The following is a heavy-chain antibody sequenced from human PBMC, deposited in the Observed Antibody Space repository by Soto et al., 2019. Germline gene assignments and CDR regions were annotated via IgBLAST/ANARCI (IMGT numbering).Heavy chain of an antibody. J-gene: IGHJ6*02. V-gene: IGHV3-33*01. CDR3: ARQYCSGGSCYYYYYGMDV. CDR1: GFTFSSYG. D-gene: IGHD2-15*01. CDR2: IWYDGSNK. Sequence: QVQLVESGGGVVQPGRSLRLSCAASGFTFSSYGMHWVRQAPGKGLEWVAVIWYDGSNKYYADSVKGRFTISRDNSKNTLYLQMNSLRAEDTAVYYCARQYCSGGSCYYYYYGMDVWGQGTTVTVS.